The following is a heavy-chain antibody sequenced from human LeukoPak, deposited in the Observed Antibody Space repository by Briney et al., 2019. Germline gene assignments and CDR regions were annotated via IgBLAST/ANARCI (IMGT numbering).Heavy chain of an antibody. J-gene: IGHJ4*02. Sequence: PSETLSLTCTVSDYSISSGYGYYWGWIRQPPGKGLEWIGNIYHSGITYYNRFNSSLKSRVTISIDTSKNQFSLRLTSVTAADTAVYFCATLVSTRYYFDYWGQGTLVTVSS. D-gene: IGHD5/OR15-5a*01. V-gene: IGHV4-38-2*02. CDR1: DYSISSGYGYY. CDR3: ATLVSTRYYFDY. CDR2: IYHSGIT.